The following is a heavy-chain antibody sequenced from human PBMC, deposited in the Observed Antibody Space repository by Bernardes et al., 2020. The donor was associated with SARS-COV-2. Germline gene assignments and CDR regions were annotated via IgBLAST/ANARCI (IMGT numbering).Heavy chain of an antibody. CDR3: ARGTLTSRATYYFDS. CDR2: IYQSGTS. V-gene: IGHV4-30-2*01. CDR1: GGSISSDNYC. Sequence: SETLSLTRAVSGGSISSDNYCWSWIRQPPGKGLEWIGYIYQSGTSYFNPSLKSRVTISLDRSRTHFSLNLSSVTAADTAMYYCARGTLTSRATYYFDSWGQGTLVTVSS. J-gene: IGHJ4*02.